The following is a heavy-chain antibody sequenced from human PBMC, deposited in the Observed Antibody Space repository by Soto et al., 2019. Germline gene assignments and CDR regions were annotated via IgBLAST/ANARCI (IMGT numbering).Heavy chain of an antibody. CDR3: GRAPEQRPFDY. D-gene: IGHD6-25*01. CDR2: TNSDGSSV. J-gene: IGHJ4*02. CDR1: GFTLSDNW. V-gene: IGHV3-74*03. Sequence: EVQLVESGGGLVQPGGSLRLSCAASGFTLSDNWIHWVRRVPGKGLVWVSRTNSDGSSVTYADSVKGRFTLSRDNAKYTWFLQMDSLRVADTAMYYCGRAPEQRPFDYWGQGNLVTVSS.